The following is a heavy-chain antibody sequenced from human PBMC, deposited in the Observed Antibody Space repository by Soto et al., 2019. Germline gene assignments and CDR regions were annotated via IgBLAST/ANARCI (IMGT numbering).Heavy chain of an antibody. CDR2: ISAYNGNT. CDR3: ARVGNSYYYGSGSKAGYYFDY. J-gene: IGHJ4*02. D-gene: IGHD3-10*01. CDR1: GYTFTSYG. V-gene: IGHV1-18*01. Sequence: QVQLVQSGAEVKKPGASVKVSCKASGYTFTSYGISWVRQAPGQGLEWMGWISAYNGNTNYAQKLQGRVTMTTDTSTSTAYMELRSLRSDDTAVYYCARVGNSYYYGSGSKAGYYFDYWGQGTLVTVSS.